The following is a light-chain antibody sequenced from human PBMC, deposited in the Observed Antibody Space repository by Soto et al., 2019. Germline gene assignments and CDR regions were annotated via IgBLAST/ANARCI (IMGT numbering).Light chain of an antibody. CDR1: NSDIGNYDY. J-gene: IGLJ1*01. CDR3: SSYAGSNSYV. CDR2: EVS. Sequence: QSALTQPPSASGSAGQSVTISCTGTNSDIGNYDYVSWYQQHPGKAPKLMIYEVSKRPSGVPDRFSGSKSGNTASLTVSGLQAEDEADYFCSSYAGSNSYVFGTGTKVTVL. V-gene: IGLV2-8*01.